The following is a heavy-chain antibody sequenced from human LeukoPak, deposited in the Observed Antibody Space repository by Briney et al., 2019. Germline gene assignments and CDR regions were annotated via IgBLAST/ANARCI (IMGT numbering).Heavy chain of an antibody. CDR2: ISGSGDST. J-gene: IGHJ3*02. Sequence: PGGSLRLSCAASGFTFSSYAISWVRQAPGQGLEWVLAISGSGDSTYYADSVKGRFTISRDNSKNALFLQMNSLRAEDTAVYYSAKEKTRGYNIDAFDIWGQGTMVTVSS. CDR3: AKEKTRGYNIDAFDI. CDR1: GFTFSSYA. V-gene: IGHV3-23*01. D-gene: IGHD5-12*01.